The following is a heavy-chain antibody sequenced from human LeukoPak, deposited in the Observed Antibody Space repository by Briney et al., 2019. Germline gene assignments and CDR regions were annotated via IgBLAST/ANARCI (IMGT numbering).Heavy chain of an antibody. V-gene: IGHV1-18*01. CDR1: GYTFTSYD. CDR3: ARATLSDYYFNY. CDR2: ISVYNGNT. J-gene: IGHJ4*02. Sequence: ASVKVSCKASGYTFTSYDISWVRQAPGQGLEWMGWISVYNGNTDYAQKLQGRVTMTTDTSTSTAYMELRSLRSDDTAVYYCARATLSDYYFNYWGQGTLVTVSS.